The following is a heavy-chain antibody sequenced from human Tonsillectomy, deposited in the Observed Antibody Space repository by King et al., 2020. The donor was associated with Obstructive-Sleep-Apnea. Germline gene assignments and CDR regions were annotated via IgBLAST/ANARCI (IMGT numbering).Heavy chain of an antibody. J-gene: IGHJ5*02. CDR3: AGYDFWNGSNRFDP. D-gene: IGHD3/OR15-3a*01. CDR1: GGSITSYY. Sequence: QLQESGPGLVKPSETLSLTCTVSGGSITSYYWTWIRQPPGKGLEWIGYIYYIGSSNYNPSLKSRVTISVDTSKNQFSLKLNSVTAADTAVYYCAGYDFWNGSNRFDPWGQGTLVTVSS. CDR2: IYYIGSS. V-gene: IGHV4-59*08.